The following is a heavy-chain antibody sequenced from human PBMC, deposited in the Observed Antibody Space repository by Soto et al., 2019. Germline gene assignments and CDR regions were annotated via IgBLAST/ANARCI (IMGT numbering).Heavy chain of an antibody. CDR1: GGTFSSYA. V-gene: IGHV1-69*13. D-gene: IGHD5-18*01. J-gene: IGHJ6*02. CDR3: ARVTKVDTAMVTPWYYGMDV. Sequence: SVKVSCKASGGTFSSYAISWVRQAPGQGLEWMGGIIPIFGTANYAQKFQGRVTITADESTSTAYMELGSLRSEDTAVYYCARVTKVDTAMVTPWYYGMDVWGQGTTVTVSS. CDR2: IIPIFGTA.